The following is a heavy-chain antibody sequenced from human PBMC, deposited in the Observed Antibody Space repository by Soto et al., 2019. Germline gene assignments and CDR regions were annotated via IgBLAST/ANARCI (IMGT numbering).Heavy chain of an antibody. V-gene: IGHV4-34*01. CDR1: GGSFSGYY. Sequence: QVQLQQWGAGLLKPSETLSLTCAVYGGSFSGYYWSWIRQPPGKGLEWIGEINHSGSTNYNPSLKSRVTISVDTSKNQFSLKLSSVTAADTAVYYCARRRVPSWVYYYGMDVWGQGTTVTVSS. J-gene: IGHJ6*02. D-gene: IGHD2-2*01. CDR2: INHSGST. CDR3: ARRRVPSWVYYYGMDV.